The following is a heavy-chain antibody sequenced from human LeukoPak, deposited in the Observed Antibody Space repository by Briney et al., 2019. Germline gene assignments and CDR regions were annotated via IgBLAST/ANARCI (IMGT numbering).Heavy chain of an antibody. CDR1: GFTFSIYT. CDR3: ARDWGVDT. D-gene: IGHD3-10*01. CDR2: TSYDESNK. J-gene: IGHJ5*02. V-gene: IGHV3-30*03. Sequence: GGSLRLSCAASGFTFSIYTMVWVRQPPGKGLEWVAVTSYDESNKHYTDSVKGRFTISRDNSKNTLYLQMNSLRPEDTAVYYCARDWGVDTWGKGTLVTVSS.